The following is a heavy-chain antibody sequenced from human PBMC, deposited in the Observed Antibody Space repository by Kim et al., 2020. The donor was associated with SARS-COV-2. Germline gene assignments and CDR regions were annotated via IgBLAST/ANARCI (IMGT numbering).Heavy chain of an antibody. CDR2: IYPGDSDT. J-gene: IGHJ6*02. CDR3: ARQEGYSYGPNGMDV. Sequence: GESLKISCKGSGYSFTSYWIGWVRQMPGKGLEWMGIIYPGDSDTRYSPSFQGQVTISADKSISTAYLQWSSLKASDTAMYYCARQEGYSYGPNGMDVWGQGTTVTVSS. CDR1: GYSFTSYW. V-gene: IGHV5-51*01. D-gene: IGHD5-18*01.